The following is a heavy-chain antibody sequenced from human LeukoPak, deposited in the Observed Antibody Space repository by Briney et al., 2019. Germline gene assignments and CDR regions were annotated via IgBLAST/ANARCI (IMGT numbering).Heavy chain of an antibody. V-gene: IGHV3-21*01. D-gene: IGHD3-22*01. CDR3: AREQYYYDSSGYFDY. Sequence: GGSLRLSCVASGFTFSSYSMNWVRQAPGKGLEWVSSISSSSSYIYYADSVKGRFTISRDNAKNSLYLQMNSLRAEDTAVYYCAREQYYYDSSGYFDYWGQGTLVTVSS. CDR2: ISSSSSYI. CDR1: GFTFSSYS. J-gene: IGHJ4*02.